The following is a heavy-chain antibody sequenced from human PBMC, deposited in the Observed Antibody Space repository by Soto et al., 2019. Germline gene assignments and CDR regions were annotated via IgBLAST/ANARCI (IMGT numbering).Heavy chain of an antibody. CDR3: ARRRKWELLTFFDY. J-gene: IGHJ4*02. V-gene: IGHV4-39*01. CDR1: GGSISSSSYY. Sequence: SETLSLTCTVSGGSISSSSYYWGWIRQPPGKGLEWIGSIYYSGSTYYNPSLKSRVTISVDASKNQFSLKLSSVTAADTAVYYCARRRKWELLTFFDYWGQGTLVTVSS. D-gene: IGHD1-26*01. CDR2: IYYSGST.